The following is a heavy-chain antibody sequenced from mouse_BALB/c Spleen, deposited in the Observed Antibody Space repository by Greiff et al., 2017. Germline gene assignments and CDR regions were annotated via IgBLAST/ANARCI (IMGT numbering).Heavy chain of an antibody. J-gene: IGHJ4*01. CDR1: GYTFSSYW. D-gene: IGHD2-3*01. Sequence: VQLQQSGAELMKPGASVKISCKATGYTFSSYWIEWVKQRPGHGLEWIGEILPGSGSTNYNEKFKGKATFTADTSSNTAYMQLSSLTSEDSAVYYCASGPYDPYAMDYWGQGTSVTVSS. CDR2: ILPGSGST. CDR3: ASGPYDPYAMDY. V-gene: IGHV1-9*01.